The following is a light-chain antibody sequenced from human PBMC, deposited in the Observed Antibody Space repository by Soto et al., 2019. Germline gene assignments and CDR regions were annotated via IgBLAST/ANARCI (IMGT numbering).Light chain of an antibody. Sequence: IQMTQSPSSLSASVGDRVTITCRASQGISNYLAWYQQKPGKVPKLLIYDGSTLESGVPSRFSGSGSGTEFTLTISSLQPDDFATYYCQHYNRNSQTFGQGTKVDIK. CDR1: QGISNY. V-gene: IGKV1-13*02. J-gene: IGKJ1*01. CDR2: DGS. CDR3: QHYNRNSQT.